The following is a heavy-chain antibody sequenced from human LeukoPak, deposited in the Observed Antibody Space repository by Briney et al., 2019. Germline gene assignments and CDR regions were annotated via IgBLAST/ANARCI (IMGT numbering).Heavy chain of an antibody. CDR2: INPGGDNT. D-gene: IGHD5-24*01. CDR3: ARIRDGYNDAYDI. Sequence: ASVKVSCKASGYTFTGYYIHWVRQAPGQGLEWMGLINPGGDNTDYAQNFQGRVTMTRDTSTSTVYMGLSSLRSEDTAVYYCARIRDGYNDAYDIWGQGTMVTASS. J-gene: IGHJ3*02. CDR1: GYTFTGYY. V-gene: IGHV1-46*01.